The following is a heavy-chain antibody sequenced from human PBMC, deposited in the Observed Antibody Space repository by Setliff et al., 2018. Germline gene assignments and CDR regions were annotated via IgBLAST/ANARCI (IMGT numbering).Heavy chain of an antibody. CDR1: GDSISSGSYH. D-gene: IGHD1-1*01. J-gene: IGHJ5*02. V-gene: IGHV4-61*02. CDR3: ARTTGSTHNWLDP. Sequence: SETLSLTCTASGDSISSGSYHWSWIRKPAGKGLEWIGRIHPSGSPNYNPSLKSRVTISVDTSRNQFSLKASSVTAADTAVYYCARTTGSTHNWLDPWGPGTLVTVSS. CDR2: IHPSGSP.